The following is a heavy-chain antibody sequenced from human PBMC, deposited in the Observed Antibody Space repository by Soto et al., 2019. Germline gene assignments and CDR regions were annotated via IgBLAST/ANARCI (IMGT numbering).Heavy chain of an antibody. Sequence: EVQLVESGGGLVQPGGSLRLSCAASGFTISSNYMTWVRQAPGKGLEWVSVIYSGGSIYYADSVKGRFTISRDNSKNTMYLHMKSLRAEDTAVYYCARGSYDSATSRGGLDAWGQGTTVTVSS. CDR2: IYSGGSI. V-gene: IGHV3-66*01. D-gene: IGHD3-22*01. CDR3: ARGSYDSATSRGGLDA. CDR1: GFTISSNY. J-gene: IGHJ6*02.